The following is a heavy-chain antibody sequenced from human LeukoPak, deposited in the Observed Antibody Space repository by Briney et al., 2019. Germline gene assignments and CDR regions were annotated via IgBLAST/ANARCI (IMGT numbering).Heavy chain of an antibody. CDR2: IWYDGSNK. CDR1: GFTFSSYG. CDR3: ARELYGEHSFDY. D-gene: IGHD4-17*01. J-gene: IGHJ4*02. Sequence: GGSLRLSCAASGFTFSSYGMHWVRQAPGKGLEWVAVIWYDGSNKYYADSVKGRFTISRDNSKNTLYLQMNSLRDEDTAVYYCARELYGEHSFDYWGQGTLVTVSS. V-gene: IGHV3-33*01.